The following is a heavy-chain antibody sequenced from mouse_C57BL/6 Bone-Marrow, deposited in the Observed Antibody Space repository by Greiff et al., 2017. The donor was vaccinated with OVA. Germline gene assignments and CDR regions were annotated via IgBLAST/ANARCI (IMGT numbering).Heavy chain of an antibody. CDR2: IHPNSGST. CDR1: GYTFTSYW. J-gene: IGHJ2*01. Sequence: VQLQQPGAELVKPGASVKLSCKASGYTFTSYWMHWVKQRPGQGLEWIGMIHPNSGSTNYNEKFKSKATLTVDKSSSTAYMQLSSLTSEDSAVYYCASLHYYGSSYGYWGQGTTLTVSS. CDR3: ASLHYYGSSYGY. D-gene: IGHD1-1*01. V-gene: IGHV1-64*01.